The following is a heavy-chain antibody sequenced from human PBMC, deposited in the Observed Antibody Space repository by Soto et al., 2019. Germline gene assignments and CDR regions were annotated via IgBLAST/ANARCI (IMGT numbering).Heavy chain of an antibody. CDR1: GFTFSSYA. CDR2: ISYDGSNK. CDR3: ARDCEHYTVTTEALDY. V-gene: IGHV3-30-3*01. D-gene: IGHD4-17*01. J-gene: IGHJ4*02. Sequence: QVQLVESGGGVVQPGRSLRLSCAASGFTFSSYAMHWVRQAPGKGLEWVAVISYDGSNKYYADSVKGRFTISRDNSKNTLYLQMNSLRAEDTAVYYCARDCEHYTVTTEALDYWGQGTLVTVSS.